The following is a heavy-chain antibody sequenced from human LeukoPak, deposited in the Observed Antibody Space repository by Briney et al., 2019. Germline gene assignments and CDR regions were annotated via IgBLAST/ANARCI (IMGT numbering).Heavy chain of an antibody. CDR3: AKDSQSVAFFLDDAFDL. CDR2: ISATGSTT. J-gene: IGHJ3*01. CDR1: GLTFSTYA. Sequence: GGSLPLSCTASGLTFSTYALSWVRQTPGKGLEWLSVISATGSTTYYADSVKGRFTISRDNSKNTLYLQMNSLRVEDTAVYYCAKDSQSVAFFLDDAFDLWGQG. D-gene: IGHD2/OR15-2a*01. V-gene: IGHV3-23*01.